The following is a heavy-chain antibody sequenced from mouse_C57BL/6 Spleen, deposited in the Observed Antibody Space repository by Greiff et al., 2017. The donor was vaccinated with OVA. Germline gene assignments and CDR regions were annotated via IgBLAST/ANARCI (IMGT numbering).Heavy chain of an antibody. J-gene: IGHJ4*01. Sequence: QVQLQQSGAELVKPGASVKISCKASGYAFSSYWMNWVKQRPGKGLEWIGQIYPGDGDTNYNGKFKGKATLTADKSSSTAYMQLSSLTSEDSAVYFCARFYSNYERYYAMDYWGQGTSVTVSS. CDR3: ARFYSNYERYYAMDY. CDR1: GYAFSSYW. CDR2: IYPGDGDT. D-gene: IGHD2-5*01. V-gene: IGHV1-80*01.